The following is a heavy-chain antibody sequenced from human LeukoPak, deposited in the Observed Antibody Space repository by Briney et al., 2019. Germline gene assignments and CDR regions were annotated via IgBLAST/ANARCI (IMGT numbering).Heavy chain of an antibody. Sequence: SETLSLTCTVSGGSISSYYWSWIRQPPGKGLEWIGYIYYSGSNNYNPSLKSRVTISVETSKNQFSLKLSSVTAADTAVYYCASGQLERHYFDYWGQGTLVTVSS. V-gene: IGHV4-59*01. CDR3: ASGQLERHYFDY. CDR1: GGSISSYY. J-gene: IGHJ4*02. D-gene: IGHD1-1*01. CDR2: IYYSGSN.